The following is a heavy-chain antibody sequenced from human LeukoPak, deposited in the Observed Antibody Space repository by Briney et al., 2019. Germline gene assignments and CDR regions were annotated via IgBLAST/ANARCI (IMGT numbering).Heavy chain of an antibody. V-gene: IGHV4-59*01. D-gene: IGHD3-16*01. CDR1: GGSISSYY. J-gene: IGHJ4*02. CDR3: VRDNAWDRIDY. CDR2: IYYSGST. Sequence: KPSETLSLTCTVSGGSISSYYWSWIRQPPGKGLEWIGYIYYSGSTNYNPSLKSRVTISVDTSKNQFSLKLSSVTAADTAVYYCVRDNAWDRIDYWGQGILVTVSS.